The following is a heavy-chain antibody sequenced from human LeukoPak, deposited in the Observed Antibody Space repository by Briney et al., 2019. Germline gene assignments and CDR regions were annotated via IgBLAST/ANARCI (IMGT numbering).Heavy chain of an antibody. CDR2: ISSSSSYI. J-gene: IGHJ6*03. CDR3: ARDSSSESGYSKYYYYYYMDV. V-gene: IGHV3-21*01. D-gene: IGHD6-13*01. CDR1: GFTFSSYS. Sequence: PGGSLRRSCAASGFTFSSYSMNWVRQAPGKGLEWVSSISSSSSYIYYADSVKGRFTISRDNAKNSLYLQMNSLRAEDTAVYYCARDSSSESGYSKYYYYYYMDVWGKGTTVTVSS.